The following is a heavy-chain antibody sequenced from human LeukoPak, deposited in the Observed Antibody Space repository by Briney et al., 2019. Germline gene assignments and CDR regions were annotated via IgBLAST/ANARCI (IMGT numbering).Heavy chain of an antibody. CDR1: GGSISSYY. CDR2: IYTSGST. CDR3: ARVSYCSSTSYYDAFDI. V-gene: IGHV4-4*07. D-gene: IGHD2-2*01. Sequence: SETLSLTCTVSGGSISSYYWSWIRQPAGKGLEWIGRIYTSGSTNYNPSLKSRVTMSVDTSKNQFSLKLSSVTAADTAVYYCARVSYCSSTSYYDAFDIWGQGTMVTVSS. J-gene: IGHJ3*02.